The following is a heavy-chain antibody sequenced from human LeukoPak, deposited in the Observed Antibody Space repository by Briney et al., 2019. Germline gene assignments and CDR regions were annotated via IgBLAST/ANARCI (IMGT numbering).Heavy chain of an antibody. CDR3: ASDRDGMAV. V-gene: IGHV4-4*02. CDR2: IYHSGST. CDR1: GGSIISDNW. J-gene: IGHJ6*02. Sequence: SETLSLTCAVFGGSIISDNWWNWVRQPPGKGLEWIGAIYHSGSTDYNPSLKSRVTISVDKSKNQFSLKLSSVTAADTAVYFCASDRDGMAVWGQGTTVTVSS.